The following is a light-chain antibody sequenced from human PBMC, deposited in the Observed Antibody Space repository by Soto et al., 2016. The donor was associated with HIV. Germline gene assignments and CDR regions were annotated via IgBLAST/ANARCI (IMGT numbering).Light chain of an antibody. CDR2: GAS. CDR1: QNIRSY. CDR3: QQSYSTPYT. V-gene: IGKV1-39*01. Sequence: DIQMTQSPSSLSASVGDRVTITCRASQNIRSYLNWYQQKPGIAPKVLIYGASSLQSGVPSRFSGSESGTDFTLTISSLQPEDFATYYCQQSYSTPYTFGLGDQGWRSN. J-gene: IGKJ2*01.